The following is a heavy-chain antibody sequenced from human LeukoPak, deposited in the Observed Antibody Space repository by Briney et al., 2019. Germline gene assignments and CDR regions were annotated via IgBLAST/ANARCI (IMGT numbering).Heavy chain of an antibody. D-gene: IGHD3-3*01. Sequence: GGSLRLSCAASGFTFSSYSMNWVRQAPGKGLEWVSSISSSSSYIYYADSVKGRFTISRDNAKNSLYLQMNSLRAEDTAVYYCERGGGNYDFWSGSRDAFDIWGQGAMVTVSS. CDR1: GFTFSSYS. V-gene: IGHV3-21*01. CDR2: ISSSSSYI. J-gene: IGHJ3*02. CDR3: ERGGGNYDFWSGSRDAFDI.